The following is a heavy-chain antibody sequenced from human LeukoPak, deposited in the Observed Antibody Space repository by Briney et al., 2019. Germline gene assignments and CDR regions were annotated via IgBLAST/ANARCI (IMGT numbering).Heavy chain of an antibody. V-gene: IGHV1-69*13. CDR3: ARVRLTAEALTWFEH. D-gene: IGHD2-21*02. J-gene: IGHJ5*02. Sequence: SVKVSCKASGYTFTGYYMHWVRQAPGQGLEWVGMIIPMFRKGNHTEKFQDRVSITADESTSTVYMELSSLRFEDTAVYYCARVRLTAEALTWFEHWGRGTLVTVSS. CDR2: IIPMFRKG. CDR1: GYTFTGYY.